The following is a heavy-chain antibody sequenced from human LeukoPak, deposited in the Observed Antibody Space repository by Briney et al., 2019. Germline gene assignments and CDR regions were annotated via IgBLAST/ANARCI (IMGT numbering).Heavy chain of an antibody. CDR2: IYTSGST. D-gene: IGHD3-3*02. CDR1: GGSISSYY. V-gene: IGHV4-4*09. Sequence: SETLSLTCTVSGGSISSYYWSWIRQPPGKGLEWIGYIYTSGSTNYNPSLKSRVTISVDTSKNQFSLKLSSVTAADTAVYYCARLIFGSSAFYYYYCMDVWGKGTTVTVSS. CDR3: ARLIFGSSAFYYYYCMDV. J-gene: IGHJ6*03.